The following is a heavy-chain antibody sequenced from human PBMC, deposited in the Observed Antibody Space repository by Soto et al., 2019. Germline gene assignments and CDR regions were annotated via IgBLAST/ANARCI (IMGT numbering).Heavy chain of an antibody. CDR2: VDYGGIT. V-gene: IGHV4-39*01. D-gene: IGHD3-9*01. Sequence: LQESGPGLLKPSETLSLTCRVSGASIGSGTYYWGWLRQPAGKGLEWIGSVDYGGITYYSPSLKTRLRISVDSSPTHFSLGLSSVTAADTALYFCVRHRASDMLTGAFDPWGQGIMVTVSS. CDR1: GASIGSGTYY. CDR3: VRHRASDMLTGAFDP. J-gene: IGHJ5*02.